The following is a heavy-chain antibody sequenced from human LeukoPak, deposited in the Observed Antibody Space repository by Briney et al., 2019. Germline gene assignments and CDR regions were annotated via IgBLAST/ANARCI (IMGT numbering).Heavy chain of an antibody. Sequence: GGSLRLSCAASGFTFSSYAMSWVRQSPGKGLEWVSAISGGGGSTYYAYYTDSVRGRFTISRDNSKNTLYLQMNSLRVEDTAVYFCARGGGNIYDLAFDYWGQGTLVTVSS. J-gene: IGHJ4*02. CDR2: ISGGGGST. CDR1: GFTFSSYA. CDR3: ARGGGNIYDLAFDY. V-gene: IGHV3-23*01. D-gene: IGHD3-3*01.